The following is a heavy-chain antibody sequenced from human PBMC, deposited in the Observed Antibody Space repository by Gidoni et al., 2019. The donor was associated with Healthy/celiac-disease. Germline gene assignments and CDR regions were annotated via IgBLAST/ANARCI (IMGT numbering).Heavy chain of an antibody. J-gene: IGHJ5*02. V-gene: IGHV4-34*01. CDR2: INHSGST. CDR1: GGSFSGYY. Sequence: QVQLQQWGAGLLKPSETLSLTCAVSGGSFSGYYWSWIRQPPGKGLEWIGEINHSGSTNYNPSLKSRVTISVDTSKNQFSLKLSSVTAADTAVYYCARGVRAARPPGFDPWGQGTLVTVSS. D-gene: IGHD6-6*01. CDR3: ARGVRAARPPGFDP.